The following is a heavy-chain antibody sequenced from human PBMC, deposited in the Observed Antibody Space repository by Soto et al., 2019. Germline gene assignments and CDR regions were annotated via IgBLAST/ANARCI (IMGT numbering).Heavy chain of an antibody. CDR2: IIPIFGTA. J-gene: IGHJ6*02. Sequence: QVQLVQSGAEVKKPGSSVKVSCKASGGTFSSYAISWVRQAPGQGLEWMGGIIPIFGTANYAQKFQGRVTIAADNCGSTADMAVSGLRSEDRGVYYGATRLGQNYVFCSGYYSVPTPAQYYYYYSMDVWGQGTTVTVSS. CDR1: GGTFSSYA. V-gene: IGHV1-69*06. D-gene: IGHD3-3*01. CDR3: ATRLGQNYVFCSGYYSVPTPAQYYYYYSMDV.